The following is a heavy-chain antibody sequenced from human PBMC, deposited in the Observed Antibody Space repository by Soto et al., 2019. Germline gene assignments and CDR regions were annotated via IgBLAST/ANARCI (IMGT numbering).Heavy chain of an antibody. J-gene: IGHJ6*01. CDR1: GYSFTRYD. Sequence: SVKLSCKASGYSFTRYDIHCGLQATGQGHEWMGWMNPNSGNTGYAQKFQGRVTMTRNTSISTAYMELSSLRSEDTAVYYCATAGVAPLPTLAFFQGMYVWG. V-gene: IGHV1-8*01. CDR3: ATAGVAPLPTLAFFQGMYV. D-gene: IGHD2-15*01. CDR2: MNPNSGNT.